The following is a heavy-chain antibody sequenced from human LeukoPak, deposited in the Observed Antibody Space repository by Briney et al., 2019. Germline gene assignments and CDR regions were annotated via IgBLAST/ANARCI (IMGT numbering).Heavy chain of an antibody. J-gene: IGHJ4*02. CDR1: GGSVSSGSYY. Sequence: SETLSLTCTVSGGSVSSGSYYWSWIRQPPGTGLEWIGYIYYSGSTNYNPSLKSRVTISVDTSKNQFSLKLSSVTAADTAVYYCARGAFNPFDYWGQGTLVTVSS. CDR2: IYYSGST. V-gene: IGHV4-61*01. CDR3: ARGAFNPFDY.